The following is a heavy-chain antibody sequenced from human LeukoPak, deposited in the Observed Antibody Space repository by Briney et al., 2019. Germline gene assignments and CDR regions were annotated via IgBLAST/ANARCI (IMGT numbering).Heavy chain of an antibody. Sequence: GGSLRLSCAASGFTFSSYAMHWVRQAPGKGLEWVAVISYDGSNKYYADSVKGRFTISRDNSKNTLYLQMNSLRAEDTAVYYCAKDRGEYCSSTSCYPFDYWGQGTLVTVSS. D-gene: IGHD2-2*01. J-gene: IGHJ4*02. CDR1: GFTFSSYA. V-gene: IGHV3-30-3*01. CDR3: AKDRGEYCSSTSCYPFDY. CDR2: ISYDGSNK.